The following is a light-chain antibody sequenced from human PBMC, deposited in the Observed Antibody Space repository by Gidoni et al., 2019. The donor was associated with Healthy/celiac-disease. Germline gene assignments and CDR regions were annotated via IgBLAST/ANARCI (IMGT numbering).Light chain of an antibody. V-gene: IGLV2-23*02. J-gene: IGLJ2*01. CDR3: CSYAGSSTSL. CDR1: SSDVGSYNL. CDR2: EVS. Sequence: QSALTQPASESGSPGQSITISCTGTSSDVGSYNLVSWYQQHPGKAPKLMIYEVSKRPSGVSNRFSGSKSGNTASLTLSGLQAEDEADYYCCSYAGSSTSLFGGGTKLTVL.